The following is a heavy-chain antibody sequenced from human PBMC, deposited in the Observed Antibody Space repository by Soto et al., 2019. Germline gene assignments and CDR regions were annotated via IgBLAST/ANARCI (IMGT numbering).Heavy chain of an antibody. CDR2: IIPILGIA. Sequence: QVQLVQSGAEVKKPGSSVKVSCKASGGTFSSYTISWVRQAPGQGLEWMGRIIPILGIANYAQKFQGRVTITGEKSTSTAYMELGSLRSEDTAVYYCARDGGGVVVPAADWYFDLWGRGTLVTVSS. J-gene: IGHJ2*01. CDR3: ARDGGGVVVPAADWYFDL. D-gene: IGHD2-2*01. V-gene: IGHV1-69*08. CDR1: GGTFSSYT.